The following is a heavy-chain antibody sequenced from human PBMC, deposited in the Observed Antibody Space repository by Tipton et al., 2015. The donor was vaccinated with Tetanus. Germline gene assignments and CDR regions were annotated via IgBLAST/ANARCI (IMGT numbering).Heavy chain of an antibody. CDR2: IYFEGST. CDR1: GGSITDKKYY. D-gene: IGHD3-10*01. J-gene: IGHJ5*02. Sequence: LRLSCTVSGGSITDKKYYWGWIRQPPGKGLDWIASIYFEGSTYYNPSLKNRVTIAVDTAQNLFSLSLTSVTAADTAVYYCARHLYGYWFDPWGQGALVTVSS. V-gene: IGHV4-39*01. CDR3: ARHLYGYWFDP.